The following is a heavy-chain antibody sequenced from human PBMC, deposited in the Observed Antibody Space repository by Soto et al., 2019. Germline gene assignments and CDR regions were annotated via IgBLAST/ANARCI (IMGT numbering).Heavy chain of an antibody. Sequence: SETLSLTCAVSGGSISSGGYSWSWIRQPPGKGLEWIGYIYHSGSTYYNPSLESRVTISVDRSKNQFSLKLSSVTAADTAVYYCARQFSSGWPPHFDYWGQGTLVTVSS. CDR2: IYHSGST. V-gene: IGHV4-30-2*01. J-gene: IGHJ4*02. CDR1: GGSISSGGYS. D-gene: IGHD6-19*01. CDR3: ARQFSSGWPPHFDY.